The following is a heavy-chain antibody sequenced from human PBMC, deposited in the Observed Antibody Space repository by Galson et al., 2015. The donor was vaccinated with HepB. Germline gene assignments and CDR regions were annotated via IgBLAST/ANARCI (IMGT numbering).Heavy chain of an antibody. D-gene: IGHD1-26*01. J-gene: IGHJ4*02. CDR2: INQNGSNT. V-gene: IGHV3-7*03. CDR1: GFTFSSSG. Sequence: SLRLSCAASGFTFSSSGMSWVRQAPGKGLEWVSNINQNGSNTYYADSVKGRFTISRDNAKNSLYLQMNSLRAEDTAVYYCAKERTPSGSHDCDWGQGTLVTVSS. CDR3: AKERTPSGSHDCD.